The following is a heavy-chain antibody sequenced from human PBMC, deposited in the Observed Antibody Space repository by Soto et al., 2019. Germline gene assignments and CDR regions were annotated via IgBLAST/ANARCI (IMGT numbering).Heavy chain of an antibody. D-gene: IGHD2-15*01. Sequence: SETLSLTCTVSGCSISSYYWSWIRQPPGKGLEWIGYIYYSGSTNYNPSLKSRVTISVDTSKNQFSLKLSSVTAADTAVYYCARVAYCSGGSCYGMDVWGQGTTVTVSS. V-gene: IGHV4-59*01. CDR2: IYYSGST. J-gene: IGHJ6*02. CDR3: ARVAYCSGGSCYGMDV. CDR1: GCSISSYY.